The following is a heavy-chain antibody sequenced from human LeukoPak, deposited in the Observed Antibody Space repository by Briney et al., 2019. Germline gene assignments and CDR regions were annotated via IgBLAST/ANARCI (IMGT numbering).Heavy chain of an antibody. CDR1: GYTLTELS. CDR3: APQTNYYDHY. D-gene: IGHD3-22*01. J-gene: IGHJ4*02. CDR2: FDPEDGKT. V-gene: IGHV1-24*01. Sequence: GASVKVSCKVSGYTLTELSMHWVRQAPGKGLEWMGGFDPEDGKTIYAQNFQGRVTMTEDTSTDTAYMELSSLRSEDTAVYYCAPQTNYYDHYWGQGTLVTVSS.